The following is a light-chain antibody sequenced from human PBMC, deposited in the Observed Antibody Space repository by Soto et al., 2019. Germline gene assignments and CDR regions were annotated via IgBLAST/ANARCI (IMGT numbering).Light chain of an antibody. CDR2: ATS. CDR1: RTIDNY. Sequence: IQMTQSPSSLSASFCDIFTITFRASRTIDNYLNWYQQKPGRAPELLVYATSSLQSGVPSRFTGGGSGTHFTLTISGLQPEDFATYFCQQSYNTPITFGQGTRLEIK. CDR3: QQSYNTPIT. J-gene: IGKJ5*01. V-gene: IGKV1-39*01.